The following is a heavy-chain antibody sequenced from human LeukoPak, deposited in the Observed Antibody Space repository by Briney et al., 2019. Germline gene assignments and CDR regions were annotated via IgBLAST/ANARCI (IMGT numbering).Heavy chain of an antibody. D-gene: IGHD2-2*01. Sequence: RASVKVSCKASGGTFSSYAISWVRQAPGQGLEWMGGIIPIFGTANYAQKFQGRVTITADESTSTAYMELSSLRSEDTAVYYCARGSEPAVMDSFDYWGQGTLVTVSS. V-gene: IGHV1-69*13. CDR3: ARGSEPAVMDSFDY. J-gene: IGHJ4*02. CDR1: GGTFSSYA. CDR2: IIPIFGTA.